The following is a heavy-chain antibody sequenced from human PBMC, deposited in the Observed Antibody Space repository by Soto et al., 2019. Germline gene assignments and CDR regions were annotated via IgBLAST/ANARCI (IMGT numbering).Heavy chain of an antibody. CDR1: GFTFSSYA. Sequence: EVQLLESGGGLVQPGGSLRLSCAASGFTFSSYAMRWVRQAPVKGLEWVSAISGSGDSTYYADSVKGRFTISRDNFKNTLYLEMNSLRAEDTAVYYCARRGSGSYYDYGGQGTLVTVSS. J-gene: IGHJ4*02. CDR3: ARRGSGSYYDY. CDR2: ISGSGDST. V-gene: IGHV3-23*01. D-gene: IGHD1-26*01.